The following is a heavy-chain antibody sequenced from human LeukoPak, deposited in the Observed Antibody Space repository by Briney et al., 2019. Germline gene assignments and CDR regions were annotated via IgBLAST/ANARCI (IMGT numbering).Heavy chain of an antibody. Sequence: GXSLQISCKGSGYSFTSYWIGWVRQLPGKGPEWMGIIYPGDSDTRYSPSFQGQVTISADKSISTAYLQWSSLKASDTAMYYCATSSSWDDAFDIWGQGTMVTVSS. CDR2: IYPGDSDT. V-gene: IGHV5-51*01. D-gene: IGHD6-13*01. CDR3: ATSSSWDDAFDI. J-gene: IGHJ3*02. CDR1: GYSFTSYW.